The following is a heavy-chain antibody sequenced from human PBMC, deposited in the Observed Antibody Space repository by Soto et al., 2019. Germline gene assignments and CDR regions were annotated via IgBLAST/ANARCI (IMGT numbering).Heavy chain of an antibody. V-gene: IGHV4-30-2*01. Sequence: QLKLQESGSGLVKPSQTLSLTCAVSGGSISSGSYSWNWIRQPPGKGLEWIGHIYHRETTSYNPSLKSRVTISVDRSKNQLSLKLTSVTAADAAVYYCARVSGESSEDALEMWGQGTMVSVSS. CDR1: GGSISSGSYS. CDR2: IYHRETT. D-gene: IGHD3-22*01. J-gene: IGHJ3*02. CDR3: ARVSGESSEDALEM.